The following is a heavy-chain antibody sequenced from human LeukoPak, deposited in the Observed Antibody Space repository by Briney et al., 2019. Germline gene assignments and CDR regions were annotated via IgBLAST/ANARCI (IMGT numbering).Heavy chain of an antibody. CDR1: GDSISRYY. J-gene: IGHJ4*02. CDR2: IYYSGST. D-gene: IGHD2-21*02. CDR3: ARGFLGVVTF. V-gene: IGHV4-59*01. Sequence: SETLSLTCTVSGDSISRYYWSWIRQTPGKGLEWIGYIYYSGSTNYNPSLKSRVTISVDTSKTQFSLKLSSVTAADTAVYYCARGFLGVVTFWGQGTLVTVSS.